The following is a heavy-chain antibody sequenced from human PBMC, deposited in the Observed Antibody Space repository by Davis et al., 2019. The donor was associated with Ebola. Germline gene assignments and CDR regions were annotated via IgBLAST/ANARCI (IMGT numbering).Heavy chain of an antibody. J-gene: IGHJ4*02. CDR2: IYYSGST. CDR1: GGSISSYY. D-gene: IGHD3-10*01. Sequence: MPSETLSLTCTVSGGSISSYYWSWIRQPPGKGLEWIGYIYYSGSTNYNPSLKSRVTISVDTSKNQFSLKLSSVTAADTGVYYCASLRGELLVGSWGQGTLVTVSS. V-gene: IGHV4-59*08. CDR3: ASLRGELLVGS.